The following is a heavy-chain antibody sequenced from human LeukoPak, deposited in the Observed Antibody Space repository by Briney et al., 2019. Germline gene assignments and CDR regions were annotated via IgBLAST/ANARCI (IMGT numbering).Heavy chain of an antibody. D-gene: IGHD6-13*01. CDR1: GYTFTSNA. CDR2: INTNTGNP. Sequence: ASVQVSCNASGYTFTSNAMNWVRQAPGQGLEWMGSINTNTGNPTYSQGFTGRFVFSLDTSVSTAYLQISSLKAEDTAVYYCARDAAAASFDYWGQGTLVTVSS. J-gene: IGHJ4*02. V-gene: IGHV7-4-1*02. CDR3: ARDAAAASFDY.